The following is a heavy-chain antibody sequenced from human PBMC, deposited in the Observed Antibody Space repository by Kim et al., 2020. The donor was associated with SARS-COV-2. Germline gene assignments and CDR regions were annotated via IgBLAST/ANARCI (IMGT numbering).Heavy chain of an antibody. CDR2: IYYSGST. CDR3: ARDPRGYYFDY. CDR1: GGSISSSSYY. J-gene: IGHJ4*02. Sequence: SETLSLTCTVSGGSISSSSYYWGWIRQPPGKGLEWIGSIYYSGSTYYNPSLKSRVTISVDTSKNQFSLKLSSVTAADTAVYYCARDPRGYYFDYWGQGTLVTVSS. V-gene: IGHV4-39*07.